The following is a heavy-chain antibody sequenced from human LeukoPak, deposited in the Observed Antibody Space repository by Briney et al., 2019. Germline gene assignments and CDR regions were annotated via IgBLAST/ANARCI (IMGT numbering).Heavy chain of an antibody. V-gene: IGHV4-39*07. CDR1: GASISSSTDY. CDR3: ARYKRMSLNSESNWFDP. D-gene: IGHD1-1*01. Sequence: PSETLSLTCTVSGASISSSTDYWGWIRQPPGKGLEWIANIYYSGSTYYNPSLKSRVTISVDTSKNQFSLKLSSVTAADTAVYYCARYKRMSLNSESNWFDPWGQGTLVTVSS. J-gene: IGHJ5*02. CDR2: IYYSGST.